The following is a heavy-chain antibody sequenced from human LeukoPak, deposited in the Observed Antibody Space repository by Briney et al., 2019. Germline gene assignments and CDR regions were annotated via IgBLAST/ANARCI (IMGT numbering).Heavy chain of an antibody. Sequence: GESLKISCQGSGSSFTSYWIGWVRQLPGKGLEWMGIIYPGDSDTRYSPSFQGQVTISADKSISTAYLQWSSLKASDTAMYYCARHQSPSPLYCSGGSCYSGTSHPFDYWGQGTLVTVSS. V-gene: IGHV5-51*01. D-gene: IGHD2-15*01. CDR1: GSSFTSYW. J-gene: IGHJ4*02. CDR2: IYPGDSDT. CDR3: ARHQSPSPLYCSGGSCYSGTSHPFDY.